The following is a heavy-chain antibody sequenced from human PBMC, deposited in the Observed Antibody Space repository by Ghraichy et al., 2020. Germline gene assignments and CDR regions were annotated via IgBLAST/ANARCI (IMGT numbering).Heavy chain of an antibody. CDR1: GFSFSSYG. D-gene: IGHD1-26*01. V-gene: IGHV3-33*01. J-gene: IGHJ4*02. CDR3: GRDHGGSQYLDY. Sequence: GGSLRLSCAASGFSFSSYGMHWVRQAPGKGLEWVAIIWFDGSYKYYADSVNGRVTISRANSKNNLSLQMNSLRADDTALYYCGRDHGGSQYLDYWGQGTLVTVSS. CDR2: IWFDGSYK.